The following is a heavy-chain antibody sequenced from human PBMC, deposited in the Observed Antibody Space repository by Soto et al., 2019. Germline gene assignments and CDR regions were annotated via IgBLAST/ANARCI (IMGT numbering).Heavy chain of an antibody. Sequence: GASVKVSCKASGYTFTSYGISWVQQAPGQGLEWMGWISAYNGNTNYAQKLQGRVTMTTDTSTSTAYMELRSLRSDDTAVYYCARGGDIVAVPAATYNWFDPWGQGTLVTVSS. D-gene: IGHD2-2*01. V-gene: IGHV1-18*01. J-gene: IGHJ5*02. CDR2: ISAYNGNT. CDR3: ARGGDIVAVPAATYNWFDP. CDR1: GYTFTSYG.